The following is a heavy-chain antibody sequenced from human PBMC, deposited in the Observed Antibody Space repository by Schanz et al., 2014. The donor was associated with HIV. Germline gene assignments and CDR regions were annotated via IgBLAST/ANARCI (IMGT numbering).Heavy chain of an antibody. CDR2: IIPIFATT. D-gene: IGHD6-19*01. V-gene: IGHV1-69*01. J-gene: IGHJ4*02. Sequence: QVQLVQSGAEVKKPGSSVKVSCKASGGTFSSYAFSWVRQAPGQGLEWMGGIIPIFATTNYAQRFQGRVTIDADESAXXXYMEXSSLRSEDTAIYYCAKTSYGWYFDYWGQGTLVTVSS. CDR3: AKTSYGWYFDY. CDR1: GGTFSSYA.